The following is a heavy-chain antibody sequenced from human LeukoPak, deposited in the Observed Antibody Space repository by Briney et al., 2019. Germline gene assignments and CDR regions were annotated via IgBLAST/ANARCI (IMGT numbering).Heavy chain of an antibody. V-gene: IGHV4-39*01. CDR3: ASRMSGRFPGDY. CDR2: IYYSAST. J-gene: IGHJ4*02. CDR1: GGSISSSSYY. D-gene: IGHD2-8*01. Sequence: SETLSLTCTVSGGSISSSSYYWGWIRHPPGKGLEGLGCIYYSASTYYNPSLKSRVTISVDTSKNQFSLKLSSVTAADTAVYYGASRMSGRFPGDYWGQGPLVTVST.